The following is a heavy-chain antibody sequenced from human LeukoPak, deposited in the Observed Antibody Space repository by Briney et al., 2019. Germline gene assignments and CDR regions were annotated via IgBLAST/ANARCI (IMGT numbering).Heavy chain of an antibody. CDR2: ISYDGSNK. D-gene: IGHD3-22*01. J-gene: IGHJ4*02. V-gene: IGHV3-30*18. CDR1: GFTFSSYG. CDR3: AKDRGFDSSGYLHDY. Sequence: PGRSLRLSCAASGFTFSSYGMHWVRQAPGKGLEWVAVISYDGSNKYYADSVKGRFTISRDNSKNTLYLQMNSLRAEDTAVYYCAKDRGFDSSGYLHDYWGQETLVTVSS.